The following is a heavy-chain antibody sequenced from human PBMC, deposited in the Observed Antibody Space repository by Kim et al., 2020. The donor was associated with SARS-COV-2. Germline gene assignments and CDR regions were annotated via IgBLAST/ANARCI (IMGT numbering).Heavy chain of an antibody. CDR1: GYTFTSYG. CDR2: ISAYNGNT. J-gene: IGHJ6*03. CDR3: ARASDKLRYYYYYMDV. D-gene: IGHD6-6*01. V-gene: IGHV1-18*01. Sequence: ASVKVSCKASGYTFTSYGISWVRQAPGQGLEWMGWISAYNGNTNYAQKLQGRVTMTTDTSTSTAYMELRSLRSDDTAVYYCARASDKLRYYYYYMDVWGKGTTVTVSS.